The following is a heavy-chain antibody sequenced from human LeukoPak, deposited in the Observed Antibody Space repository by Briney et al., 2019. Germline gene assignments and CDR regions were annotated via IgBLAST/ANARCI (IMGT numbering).Heavy chain of an antibody. V-gene: IGHV3-48*01. Sequence: SGGSLRLSCAASGFTFSSYSMNWVRQAPGKGLEWVSYISSSSSTIYYADSVKGRFTISRDNAKNSLYLQMNSLRAEDTAVYYCARLPRLEYSSSNDYWGQGTLVTVSS. CDR3: ARLPRLEYSSSNDY. CDR1: GFTFSSYS. D-gene: IGHD6-6*01. J-gene: IGHJ4*02. CDR2: ISSSSSTI.